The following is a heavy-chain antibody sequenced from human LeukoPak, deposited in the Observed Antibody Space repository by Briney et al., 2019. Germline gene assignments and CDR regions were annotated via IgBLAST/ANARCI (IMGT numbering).Heavy chain of an antibody. Sequence: SVKVSCKASGGTFRSHAISWVRQAPGQGLEWMGGIIPIFGTANYAQKFQGRVTITADESTSTAYMELSSLRSEDTAVYYCARDQGYRYGYGDFDYWGQGTLVTVSS. CDR3: ARDQGYRYGYGDFDY. CDR1: GGTFRSHA. J-gene: IGHJ4*02. CDR2: IIPIFGTA. V-gene: IGHV1-69*13. D-gene: IGHD5-18*01.